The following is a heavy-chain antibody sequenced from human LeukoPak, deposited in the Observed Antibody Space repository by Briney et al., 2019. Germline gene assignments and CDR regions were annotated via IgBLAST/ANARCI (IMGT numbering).Heavy chain of an antibody. Sequence: SETLSLTCAVYGGSFSGYYWSWIRQPPGKGLEWIGEIYHSGSTNYNPSLNSRVTISIDKSKNQFSLKLRSVTAADTAVYYCARSELGGVYFQQWGQGALVTVSS. V-gene: IGHV4-34*01. CDR1: GGSFSGYY. CDR2: IYHSGST. D-gene: IGHD1-26*01. CDR3: ARSELGGVYFQQ. J-gene: IGHJ1*01.